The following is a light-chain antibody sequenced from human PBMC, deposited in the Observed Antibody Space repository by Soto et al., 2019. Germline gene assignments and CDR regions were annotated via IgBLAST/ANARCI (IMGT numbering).Light chain of an antibody. CDR1: QSVRSTY. V-gene: IGKV3-20*01. CDR3: QQYGSSQIT. Sequence: EIVLTQSPGALSLSPGERATLSCRASQSVRSTYLAWYQQSPGQAPRLLIYGASSRATGIPDRFSGSGSGTDFTLTISRLEPEDFAVYFCQQYGSSQITFGQGTRLEIK. J-gene: IGKJ5*01. CDR2: GAS.